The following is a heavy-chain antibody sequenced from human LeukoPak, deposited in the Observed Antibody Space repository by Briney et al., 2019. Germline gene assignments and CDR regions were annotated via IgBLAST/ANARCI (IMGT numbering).Heavy chain of an antibody. CDR2: INPNSGGT. CDR3: ARDIITSFIVGATRGIDY. J-gene: IGHJ4*02. CDR1: GYTFTGYY. Sequence: GASVKVSCKASGYTFTGYYMHWVRQAPGQGLEWMGWINPNSGGTNYAQKFQGRVTMTRDTSISTAYMELSRLRSDDTAVYYCARDIITSFIVGATRGIDYWGQGTLVTVSS. D-gene: IGHD1-26*01. V-gene: IGHV1-2*02.